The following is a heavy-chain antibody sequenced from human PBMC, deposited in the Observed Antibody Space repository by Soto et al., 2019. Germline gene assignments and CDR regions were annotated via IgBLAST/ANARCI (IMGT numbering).Heavy chain of an antibody. CDR3: ARGGASGYCSGGSCPRYYYYYYGMDV. Sequence: ASETLSLTCAVSGGSISSGGYSWSWIRQPPGKGLEWIGYIYHSGSTYYNPSLKSRVTISVDRSKNQFSLKLSSVTAADTAVYYCARGGASGYCSGGSCPRYYYYYYGMDVWGQGTTVTVSS. J-gene: IGHJ6*02. CDR2: IYHSGST. D-gene: IGHD2-15*01. CDR1: GGSISSGGYS. V-gene: IGHV4-30-2*01.